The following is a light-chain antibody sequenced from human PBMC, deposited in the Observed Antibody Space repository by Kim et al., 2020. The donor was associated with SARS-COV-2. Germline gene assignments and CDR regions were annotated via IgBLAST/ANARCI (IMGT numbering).Light chain of an antibody. V-gene: IGLV3-19*01. J-gene: IGLJ2*01. CDR1: RLRTYY. CDR3: NSRARNDNVV. CDR2: GKH. Sequence: SYNLPQDPAVSVALGQPVRVTCHSDRLRTYYATWYQQKPGQAPILLISGKHNRHSGIPARFSSSISGNTASLTITWTHEGDDADYSCNSRARNDNVVFGG.